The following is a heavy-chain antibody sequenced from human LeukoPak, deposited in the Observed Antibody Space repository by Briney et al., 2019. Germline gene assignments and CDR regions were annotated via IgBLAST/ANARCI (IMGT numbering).Heavy chain of an antibody. CDR1: GYTLTELS. CDR3: ATMGSGWLRTDY. V-gene: IGHV1-24*01. D-gene: IGHD6-19*01. Sequence: ASVKVSCKVSGYTLTELSMHWVRQAPGKGLEWMGGFDPEDGETIYAQKFQGRVTMTEDTSTDTAYMELSSLRSEDTAVYYCATMGSGWLRTDYWGQGTLVTVSS. J-gene: IGHJ4*02. CDR2: FDPEDGET.